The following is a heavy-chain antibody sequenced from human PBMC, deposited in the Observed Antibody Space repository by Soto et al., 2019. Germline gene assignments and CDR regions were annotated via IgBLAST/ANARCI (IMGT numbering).Heavy chain of an antibody. CDR3: ARDGDPQSAFWSGPLGGGRFGP. Sequence: QVQLVQSGAEVKKPGSSVNVSCKTSGGTFGNSAVTWVRQAPGQGLEWLGGIVPMFGTANYAQKFQGRATITADESTITAYLELNSLKTDDTAVYYCARDGDPQSAFWSGPLGGGRFGPWGQGTLVTVSS. J-gene: IGHJ5*02. CDR1: GGTFGNSA. CDR2: IVPMFGTA. D-gene: IGHD3-3*01. V-gene: IGHV1-69*12.